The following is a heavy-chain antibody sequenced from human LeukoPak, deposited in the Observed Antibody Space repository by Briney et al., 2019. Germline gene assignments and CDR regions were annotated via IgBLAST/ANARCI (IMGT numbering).Heavy chain of an antibody. Sequence: SETLSLTCTVSGGSISSYYWSWIRQPAGKGLEWIGSIYSSGTTNYNPSLKSRVTMSVDMSKKQFSLKLSSVTAADTAVYYCARDLGRGMDVWGKGTTVTVSS. CDR2: IYSSGTT. CDR3: ARDLGRGMDV. J-gene: IGHJ6*04. D-gene: IGHD3-10*01. V-gene: IGHV4-4*07. CDR1: GGSISSYY.